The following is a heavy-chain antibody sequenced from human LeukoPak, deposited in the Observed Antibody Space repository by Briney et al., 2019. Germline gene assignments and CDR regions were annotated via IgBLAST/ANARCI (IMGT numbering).Heavy chain of an antibody. V-gene: IGHV1-46*01. D-gene: IGHD3-9*01. J-gene: IGHJ6*02. CDR2: INPSGGST. CDR1: GYTFTSYY. CDR3: ARGHAYYDISTGYSIYGMDV. Sequence: GASVKVSCKASGYTFTSYYMHWVRQAPGQGLEWMGIINPSGGSTSYAQKFQGRVTMTRDTSTSTVYMELSSLRSEDTAVYYCARGHAYYDISTGYSIYGMDVWGQGTTVTVSS.